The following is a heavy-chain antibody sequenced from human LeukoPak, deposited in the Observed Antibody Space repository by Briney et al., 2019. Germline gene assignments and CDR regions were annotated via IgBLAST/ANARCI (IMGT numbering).Heavy chain of an antibody. D-gene: IGHD2-15*01. Sequence: PGGSLRLSCAASGFTFSSYGMHWVRQAPGKGLEWVAVISYDGSNKYYADSVKGRFTISRDNSKNTLYLQMNSLRAEDTAVYYCAKDIARANSFLDYWGQGTLVTVSS. CDR1: GFTFSSYG. J-gene: IGHJ4*02. CDR3: AKDIARANSFLDY. V-gene: IGHV3-30*18. CDR2: ISYDGSNK.